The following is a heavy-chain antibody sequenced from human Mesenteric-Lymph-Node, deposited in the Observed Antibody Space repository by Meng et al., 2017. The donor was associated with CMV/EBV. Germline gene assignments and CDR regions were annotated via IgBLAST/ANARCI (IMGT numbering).Heavy chain of an antibody. CDR3: ASTRDGYNWDY. V-gene: IGHV4-34*01. D-gene: IGHD5-24*01. Sequence: SETLSLTCAVYGGSFSGYYWSWIRQPPGKGLEWIGEINHSGSTNYNPSLKSRVTISVDTSKNQFSLKLSSVTAADTAVYYCASTRDGYNWDYWGQGTLVTVSS. J-gene: IGHJ4*02. CDR1: GGSFSGYY. CDR2: INHSGST.